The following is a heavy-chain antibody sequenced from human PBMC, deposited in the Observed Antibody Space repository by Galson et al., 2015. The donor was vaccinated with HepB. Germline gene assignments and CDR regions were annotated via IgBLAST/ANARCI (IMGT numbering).Heavy chain of an antibody. CDR2: ISSSSSYI. CDR1: GFTFSSYS. Sequence: SLRLSCAASGFTFSSYSMNWVRQAPGKGLEWVSSISSSSSYIYYADSVKGRFTISRDNAKNSLYLQMNSLRAEDTAVYYCARDPPITGTTYYYYGMDVWGQGTTVTVSS. V-gene: IGHV3-21*01. CDR3: ARDPPITGTTYYYYGMDV. D-gene: IGHD1-20*01. J-gene: IGHJ6*02.